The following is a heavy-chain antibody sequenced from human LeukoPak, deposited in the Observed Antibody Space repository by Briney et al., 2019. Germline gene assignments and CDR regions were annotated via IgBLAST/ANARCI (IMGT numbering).Heavy chain of an antibody. D-gene: IGHD7-27*01. CDR1: GYSFTSYD. CDR2: MSPRSGST. J-gene: IGHJ4*02. Sequence: ASVKVSCKASGYSFTSYDINWVRQAPGQGPEWMGWMSPRSGSTGYAQKFQGRVAMTGDTSISTAYMELSRLTSDDTAVYYCARTPPNWGADYWGQGTLVTVSS. CDR3: ARTPPNWGADY. V-gene: IGHV1-8*01.